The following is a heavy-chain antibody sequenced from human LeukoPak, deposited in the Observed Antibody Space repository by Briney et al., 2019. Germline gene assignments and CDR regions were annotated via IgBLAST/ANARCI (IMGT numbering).Heavy chain of an antibody. J-gene: IGHJ5*02. CDR2: INPNSGGT. CDR3: ARGKAAAGAGWFDP. D-gene: IGHD6-13*01. CDR1: GYTFTGNH. Sequence: ASVKVSCKASGYTFTGNHMHWVRQAPGQGLEWMGWINPNSGGTNYAQKFQGRVTMTRDTSISTAYMELSRLRSDDTAVYYCARGKAAAGAGWFDPWGQGTLVTVSS. V-gene: IGHV1-2*02.